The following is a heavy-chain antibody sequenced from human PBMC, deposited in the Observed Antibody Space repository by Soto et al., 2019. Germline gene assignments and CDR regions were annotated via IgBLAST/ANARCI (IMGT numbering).Heavy chain of an antibody. CDR3: AKGRTIWSGFDY. D-gene: IGHD3-3*01. CDR1: GFTFSSYA. V-gene: IGHV3-23*01. J-gene: IGHJ4*02. CDR2: ISGSGGST. Sequence: EVQLLESGGGLVQPGGSLRLSCAASGFTFSSYAMSWVRQAPGKGLEWVSAISGSGGSTYYADSVKGRFTISRDNSKNTLYLQMNSLRAEDTAVYYWAKGRTIWSGFDYWGQGTLVTVSS.